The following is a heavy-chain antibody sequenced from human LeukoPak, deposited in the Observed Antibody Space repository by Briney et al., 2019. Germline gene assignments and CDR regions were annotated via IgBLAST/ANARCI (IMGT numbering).Heavy chain of an antibody. Sequence: HPGGSLRLSCAASGFTLSSYWMSWVRQAPGKGLEWVANIKQDGSEKYYVDSVKGRFTISRDDAKNSLYLQMNSLRAEDTAVYYCAKCPSGVLRYFAPIDYWGQGTLVTVSS. CDR2: IKQDGSEK. CDR3: AKCPSGVLRYFAPIDY. CDR1: GFTLSSYW. D-gene: IGHD3-9*01. V-gene: IGHV3-7*02. J-gene: IGHJ4*02.